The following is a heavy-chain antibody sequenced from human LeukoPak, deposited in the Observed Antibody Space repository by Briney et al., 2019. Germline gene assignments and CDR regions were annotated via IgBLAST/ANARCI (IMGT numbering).Heavy chain of an antibody. D-gene: IGHD2-2*02. CDR2: INPNSGGT. V-gene: IGHV1-2*02. Sequence: ASVKVSCKASGYTFTGYYMHWVRQAPGRGLEWMGWINPNSGGTNYAQKFQGRVTMTRDTSISTAYMELSRLRSDDTAVYYCARTNIVVVPAAIRGADAFDIWGQGTMVTVSS. CDR3: ARTNIVVVPAAIRGADAFDI. J-gene: IGHJ3*02. CDR1: GYTFTGYY.